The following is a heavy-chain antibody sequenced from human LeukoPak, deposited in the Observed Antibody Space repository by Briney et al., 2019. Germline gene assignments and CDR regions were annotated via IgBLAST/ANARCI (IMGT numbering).Heavy chain of an antibody. J-gene: IGHJ4*02. CDR1: GNPISIGHY. D-gene: IGHD3-9*01. CDR2: FYLSGPT. V-gene: IGHV4-38-2*02. Sequence: SDPLSLTCSLSGNPISIGHYWGWIRRTPGTGLEWIGSFYLSGPTHYNPSIKSRVTISVDTSKIQFSLKLSSVTAADTAVYFCARIFILSGFSSYFDHWGQGTLVTVSS. CDR3: ARIFILSGFSSYFDH.